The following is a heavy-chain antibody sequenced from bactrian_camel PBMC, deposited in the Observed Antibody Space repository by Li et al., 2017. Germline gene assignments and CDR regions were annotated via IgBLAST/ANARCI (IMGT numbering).Heavy chain of an antibody. V-gene: IGHV3S40*01. CDR3: VADRRPGAYCGADYWSELVDAFTY. CDR2: INSRGIKR. J-gene: IGHJ4*01. CDR1: GYNSNVNC. Sequence: DVQLVESGGGLVQPGGSLKISCAVSGYNSNVNCMGWVRQAPGKGLEWVSHINSRGIKRHYRDSVKGRFTISQDYAKSTIYQQMNSLKAEDTAMYFCVADRRPGAYCGADYWSELVDAFTYWGQGTQVTVS. D-gene: IGHD7*01.